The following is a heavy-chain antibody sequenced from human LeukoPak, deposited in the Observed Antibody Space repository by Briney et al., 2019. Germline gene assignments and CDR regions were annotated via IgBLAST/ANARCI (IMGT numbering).Heavy chain of an antibody. V-gene: IGHV3-23*01. J-gene: IGHJ4*02. Sequence: PGGSLRLSCAASGFTFSSYSMNWVRQAPGKGLEWVSTINRSGGTTYYANSVKGRFTISRDNSKSTLYLQRNSLRAEDTAVYYCAKALPGYNWNPHFDCWGQGTLVTVSS. CDR3: AKALPGYNWNPHFDC. CDR2: INRSGGTT. CDR1: GFTFSSYS. D-gene: IGHD1-20*01.